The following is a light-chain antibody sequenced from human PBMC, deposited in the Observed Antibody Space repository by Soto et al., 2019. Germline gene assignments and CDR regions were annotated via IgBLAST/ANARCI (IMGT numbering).Light chain of an antibody. J-gene: IGLJ1*01. CDR2: EVT. V-gene: IGLV2-8*01. Sequence: QSALTQPPSASGSPGQSVTISCTGTSNDVGGYNYVSWYQQHPGKAPKLMIYEVTKRPSGVPDRFSGSKSGNTASLTVSGLQAEDEADYYFSSYAGSYRVFGTGTKVTVL. CDR3: SSYAGSYRV. CDR1: SNDVGGYNY.